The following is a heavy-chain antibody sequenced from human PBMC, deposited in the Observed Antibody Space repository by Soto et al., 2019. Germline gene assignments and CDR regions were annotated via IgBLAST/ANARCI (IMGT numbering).Heavy chain of an antibody. CDR3: ATGEWLRLLEYFQH. CDR1: GYTFTSYA. J-gene: IGHJ1*01. Sequence: ASVKVSCKASGYTFTSYAMHWVRQASGQRLEWMGWINAGNGNTKYSQKFQGRVTITRDTSASTAYMELSSLRSEDTAVYYCATGEWLRLLEYFQHWGQGTLVTVSS. CDR2: INAGNGNT. D-gene: IGHD5-12*01. V-gene: IGHV1-3*01.